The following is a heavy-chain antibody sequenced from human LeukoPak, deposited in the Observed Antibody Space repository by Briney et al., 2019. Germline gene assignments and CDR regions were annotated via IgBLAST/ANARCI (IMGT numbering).Heavy chain of an antibody. V-gene: IGHV3-21*01. CDR1: GFTFSSYS. Sequence: PGGSLRLSCAASGFTFSSYSMNWVRQAPGKGLEWVSSISSSSSYIYYADSVKGRFTISRGNAKNSLYLQMNSLRAEDTAVYYCARGGRYYDSSGPPASGYWGQGTLVTVSS. CDR2: ISSSSSYI. J-gene: IGHJ4*02. CDR3: ARGGRYYDSSGPPASGY. D-gene: IGHD3-22*01.